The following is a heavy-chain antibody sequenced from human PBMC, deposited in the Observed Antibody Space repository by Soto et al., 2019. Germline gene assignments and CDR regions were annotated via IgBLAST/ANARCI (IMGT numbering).Heavy chain of an antibody. CDR2: ISYDGSNK. D-gene: IGHD3-22*01. J-gene: IGHJ4*02. Sequence: QVQLVESGGGVVQPGRSLRLSCAASGFTFSSYGMHWVRQAPGKGLEWVAVISYDGSNKYYADSVKGRFTISRDNSKNTLYLQMNSLRAEDTAVYYCAQDLEGHYYDSSGYYSSPDYWGQGTLVTVSS. CDR3: AQDLEGHYYDSSGYYSSPDY. CDR1: GFTFSSYG. V-gene: IGHV3-30*18.